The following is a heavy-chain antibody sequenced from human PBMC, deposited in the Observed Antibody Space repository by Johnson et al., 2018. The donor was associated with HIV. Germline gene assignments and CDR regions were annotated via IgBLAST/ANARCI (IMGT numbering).Heavy chain of an antibody. CDR2: IFSVGGA. Sequence: VQLVESGGGLVQPGGSLRLSCAASGITVSRNYMSWVRQAPGQGLEWVSVIFSVGGASYADSVKGRFIISRDNSKNMLYLHMNSLRPEDTAVYYCARDGRDLVTRGSFDIWGQGTVVTVSS. CDR1: GITVSRNY. D-gene: IGHD3-9*01. V-gene: IGHV3-66*02. J-gene: IGHJ3*02. CDR3: ARDGRDLVTRGSFDI.